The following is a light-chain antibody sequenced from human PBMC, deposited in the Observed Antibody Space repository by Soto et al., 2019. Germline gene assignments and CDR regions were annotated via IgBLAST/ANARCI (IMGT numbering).Light chain of an antibody. J-gene: IGLJ1*01. Sequence: QSVLTQPPSASGSPGQSVTISCTGTSSDVGGYNYVSWYQQHPGKAPKLMIYEVSKRPSGAPDRFSGSKSGNTASLTVSGLQAEDEADYYSSSYAGSNNYVFGTGTKVTV. CDR2: EVS. CDR1: SSDVGGYNY. CDR3: SSYAGSNNYV. V-gene: IGLV2-8*01.